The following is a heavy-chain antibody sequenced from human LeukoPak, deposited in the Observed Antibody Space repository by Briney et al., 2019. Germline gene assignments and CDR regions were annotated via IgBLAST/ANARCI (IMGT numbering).Heavy chain of an antibody. D-gene: IGHD3-22*01. J-gene: IGHJ4*02. Sequence: GGSLRLCCAASGFTFSDFSMTWVRQAPGKGLEWVSSIDHAGTNTGKYYADSVKGRFTISRDNAKNSLYLQMNRLRAEDTAVYYCARGPYYDSSGYSPSPYYFDYWGQGTLVTVSS. CDR2: IDHAGTNTGK. V-gene: IGHV3-69-1*01. CDR1: GFTFSDFS. CDR3: ARGPYYDSSGYSPSPYYFDY.